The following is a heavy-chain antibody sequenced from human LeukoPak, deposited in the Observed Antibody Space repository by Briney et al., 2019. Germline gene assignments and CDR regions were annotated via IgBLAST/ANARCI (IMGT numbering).Heavy chain of an antibody. CDR1: GFTFSSYW. J-gene: IGHJ4*02. V-gene: IGHV3-74*01. Sequence: GGSLRLSCAASGFTFSSYWMHWVRQAPGKGLVWVSRTNSDGSSTSYADSVKGRFTISRDNAKNTLYLQMNSLRAEDTAVYYCARVWGFDYWGQGTLVTVSS. CDR3: ARVWGFDY. CDR2: TNSDGSST. D-gene: IGHD3-16*01.